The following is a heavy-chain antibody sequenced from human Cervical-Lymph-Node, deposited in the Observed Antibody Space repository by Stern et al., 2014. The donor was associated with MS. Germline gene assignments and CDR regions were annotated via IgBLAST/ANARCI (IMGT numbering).Heavy chain of an antibody. CDR2: IIPMYGTT. CDR3: GRDRGLKWPLYGLDV. Sequence: QVQLVQSGAEVKEPGSSVKVSCKASGGTFSTYGISWVRQAPGQGLEWMGGIIPMYGTTHYAQKLQGRVTITEDRFTSTGYLGVSRLESEDTDLYYCGRDRGLKWPLYGLDVWGQGTMVTVSS. V-gene: IGHV1-69*01. J-gene: IGHJ6*02. CDR1: GGTFSTYG. D-gene: IGHD3-3*01.